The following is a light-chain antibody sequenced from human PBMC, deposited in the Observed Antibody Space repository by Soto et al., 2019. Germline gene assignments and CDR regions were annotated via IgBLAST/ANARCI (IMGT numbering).Light chain of an antibody. CDR3: QQSNSYSLT. CDR1: QSISSW. Sequence: DIQLTQSPSTLSASVGDRVTITCRASQSISSWLVWYQQKPGKAPKLLIYKASSLESGVPSRFSGSGSGTEFTLTISSLQPDDFATYYCQQSNSYSLTFGGGTKVEIK. CDR2: KAS. J-gene: IGKJ4*01. V-gene: IGKV1-5*03.